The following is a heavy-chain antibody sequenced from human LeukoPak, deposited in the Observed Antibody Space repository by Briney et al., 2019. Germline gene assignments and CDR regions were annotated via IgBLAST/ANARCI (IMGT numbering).Heavy chain of an antibody. V-gene: IGHV3-30*02. D-gene: IGHD4-11*01. CDR1: GFTFNNHG. J-gene: IGHJ4*02. Sequence: GGSLRLSCTASGFTFNNHGMHWVRQAPGQGLEWVAFIRYDGSYTYYADSVKGRFTISRDKSKSTLYLHINSLRAEDSAVYYCAKDRSRNFPHYLDYWGQGTLVTVSS. CDR3: AKDRSRNFPHYLDY. CDR2: IRYDGSYT.